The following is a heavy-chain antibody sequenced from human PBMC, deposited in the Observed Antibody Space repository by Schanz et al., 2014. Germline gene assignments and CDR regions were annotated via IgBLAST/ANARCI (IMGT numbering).Heavy chain of an antibody. V-gene: IGHV3-30*04. Sequence: QLVESGGGVVQPGGSLRLSCAGSGFTMITYAMHWVRQPPGKGLEWVAIITYDGSNTYHADSVKGRFTISRDNSKNTLYLQMNSLRAEDTAVYYCIRGDIMVVPGAHFWGQGILVTVSS. J-gene: IGHJ4*02. CDR1: GFTMITYA. D-gene: IGHD2-2*01. CDR2: ITYDGSNT. CDR3: IRGDIMVVPGAHF.